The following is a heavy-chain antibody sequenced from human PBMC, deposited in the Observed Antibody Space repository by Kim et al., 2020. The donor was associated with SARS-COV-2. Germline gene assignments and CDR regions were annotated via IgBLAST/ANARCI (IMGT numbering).Heavy chain of an antibody. CDR1: GGSISSYY. V-gene: IGHV4-59*08. J-gene: IGHJ5*02. CDR2: IYYSGST. D-gene: IGHD6-13*01. Sequence: SETLSLTCTVSGGSISSYYWSWIRQPQGKGLEWIGYIYYSGSTNYNPSLKRRVTISVDTSKNQFSLKLSSVTAADTAVYYCARHSPSLQQLVYNWFDPWGQGTLVTVSS. CDR3: ARHSPSLQQLVYNWFDP.